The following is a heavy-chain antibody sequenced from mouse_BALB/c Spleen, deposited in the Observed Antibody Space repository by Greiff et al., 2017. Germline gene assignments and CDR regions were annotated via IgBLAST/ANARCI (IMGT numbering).Heavy chain of an antibody. D-gene: IGHD1-1*01. J-gene: IGHJ2*01. CDR3: ARKDYALDY. CDR2: ISSGSSTI. V-gene: IGHV5-17*02. CDR1: GFTFSSFG. Sequence: EVKVVESGGGLVQPGGSRKLSCAASGFTFSSFGMHWVRQAPEKGLEWVAYISSGSSTIYYADTVKGRFTISRDNPKNTLFLQMTSLRSEDTAMYYCARKDYALDYWGQGTTLTVSS.